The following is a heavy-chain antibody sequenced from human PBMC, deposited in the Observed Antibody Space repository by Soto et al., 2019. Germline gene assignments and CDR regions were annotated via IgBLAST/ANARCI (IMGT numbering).Heavy chain of an antibody. J-gene: IGHJ4*02. D-gene: IGHD3-9*01. Sequence: GASVNVSCKASGYTFTSYGISWVRQAPGQGLEWMGWISPNNGSTNYAQKLQGRVTMTMDTSTSTAYMELRSLRSDDTAVYYCARFDQAFDYWGQGTLVTVSS. CDR2: ISPNNGST. CDR1: GYTFTSYG. CDR3: ARFDQAFDY. V-gene: IGHV1-18*01.